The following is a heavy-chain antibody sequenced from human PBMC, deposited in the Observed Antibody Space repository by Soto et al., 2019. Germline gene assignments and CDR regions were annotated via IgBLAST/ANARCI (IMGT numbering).Heavy chain of an antibody. J-gene: IGHJ4*02. CDR3: ARGPRSLFDY. V-gene: IGHV3-21*01. CDR2: ISSRSSYI. Sequence: EVQLVESGGGLVKPGGSLRLSCAASGFTFSSYSMNWVRQAPGKGLEWVSSISSRSSYIYYADSVKGRFTISRDNAKNSLYLQMNSLRAEDTAVYYCARGPRSLFDYWGQGTLVTVSS. CDR1: GFTFSSYS.